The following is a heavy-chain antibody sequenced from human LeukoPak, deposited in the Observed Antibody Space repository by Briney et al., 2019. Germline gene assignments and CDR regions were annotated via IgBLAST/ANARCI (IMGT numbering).Heavy chain of an antibody. Sequence: KPSETLSLTCAVSGGSISSSNWWSWVRQPPGKGLEWIGEIYHSGSTNYNPSLKSRVTISVGKSKNQFSLKLSSVTAADTAVYYCARGVVAATSHGMDVWGQGTTVTVSS. V-gene: IGHV4-4*02. J-gene: IGHJ6*02. D-gene: IGHD2-15*01. CDR1: GGSISSSNW. CDR2: IYHSGST. CDR3: ARGVVAATSHGMDV.